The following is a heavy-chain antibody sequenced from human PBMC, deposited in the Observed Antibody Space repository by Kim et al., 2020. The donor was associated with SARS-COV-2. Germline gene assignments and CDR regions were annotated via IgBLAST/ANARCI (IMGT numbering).Heavy chain of an antibody. D-gene: IGHD5-18*01. Sequence: YADSVKGRFTISRDNAKNSLYLQMNSLRAEDTAVYYCARESRGYSYGYGYWGQGTLVTVSS. V-gene: IGHV3-48*03. J-gene: IGHJ4*02. CDR3: ARESRGYSYGYGY.